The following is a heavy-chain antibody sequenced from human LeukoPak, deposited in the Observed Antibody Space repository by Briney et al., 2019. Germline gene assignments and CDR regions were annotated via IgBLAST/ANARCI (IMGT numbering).Heavy chain of an antibody. Sequence: GGSLRLSCAASGFTFSSYSMNWVRQATGKGLEWVSSISSSSSYIYYADSVKGRFTISRDNAKNSLYLQMNSLRAEDTAVYYCARSGGYSGYDRVRDAFDIWGQGTMVTVSS. V-gene: IGHV3-21*01. D-gene: IGHD5-12*01. CDR1: GFTFSSYS. CDR2: ISSSSSYI. CDR3: ARSGGYSGYDRVRDAFDI. J-gene: IGHJ3*02.